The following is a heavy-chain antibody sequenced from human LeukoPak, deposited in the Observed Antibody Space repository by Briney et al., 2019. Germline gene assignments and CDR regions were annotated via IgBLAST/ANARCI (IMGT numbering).Heavy chain of an antibody. Sequence: HPGGSLRLSCAASGFTFSSYAMSWVRQAPGKGLGWVSGISGSGGSTYYADSVKGRFTISRDNSKSTLYLQMNSLRAEDTAVYYCAKGGGIGYCSSTSCWGIYFDYWGQGTLVTVSS. CDR3: AKGGGIGYCSSTSCWGIYFDY. V-gene: IGHV3-23*01. CDR1: GFTFSSYA. CDR2: ISGSGGST. J-gene: IGHJ4*02. D-gene: IGHD2-2*01.